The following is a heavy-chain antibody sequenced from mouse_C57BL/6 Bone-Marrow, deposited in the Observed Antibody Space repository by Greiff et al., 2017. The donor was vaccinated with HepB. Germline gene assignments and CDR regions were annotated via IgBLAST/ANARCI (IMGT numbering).Heavy chain of an antibody. Sequence: EVKLQESGPGLVKPSQSLSLTCSVTGYSITSGYYWNWIRQFPGNKLEWMGYISYDGSNNYNPSPKNRISITRDTSKNQFFLKLNSVTTEDTATYYCARAGRGNAMDYWGQGTSVTVSS. V-gene: IGHV3-6*01. D-gene: IGHD1-1*01. CDR3: ARAGRGNAMDY. CDR2: ISYDGSN. J-gene: IGHJ4*01. CDR1: GYSITSGYY.